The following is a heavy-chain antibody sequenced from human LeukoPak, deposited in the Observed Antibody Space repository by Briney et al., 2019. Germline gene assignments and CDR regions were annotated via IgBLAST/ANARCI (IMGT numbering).Heavy chain of an antibody. CDR1: GFSFSDFY. CDR3: ASPPYNTGWYYFDY. Sequence: GGSLRLSCVASGFSFSDFYMSWIRQAPGKGLERVSYISSSSSSVYYADSVKGRFTISRDNAKNSLYLQMNSLRAEDTAVYYCASPPYNTGWYYFDYWGQGTLVTVSS. D-gene: IGHD6-19*01. V-gene: IGHV3-11*04. J-gene: IGHJ4*02. CDR2: ISSSSSSV.